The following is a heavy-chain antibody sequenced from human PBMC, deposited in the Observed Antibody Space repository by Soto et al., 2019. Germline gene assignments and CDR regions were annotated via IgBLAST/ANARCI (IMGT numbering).Heavy chain of an antibody. CDR3: ARPPLYSSGGYFDS. CDR2: ATDNGDRA. CDR1: GFTFSYHA. J-gene: IGHJ4*02. Sequence: GGSLRLSCAASGFTFSYHAMTWVRQSPGKGLEWVSTATDNGDRAFYADSVKGRFTVSRDRSNNTLYLQMNSLRAEDTAVYFCARPPLYSSGGYFDSWGQGTLVTVSS. V-gene: IGHV3-23*01. D-gene: IGHD6-19*01.